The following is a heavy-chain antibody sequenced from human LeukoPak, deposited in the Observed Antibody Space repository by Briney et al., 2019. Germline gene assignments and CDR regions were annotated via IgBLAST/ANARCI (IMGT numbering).Heavy chain of an antibody. CDR1: GGSISSGSYY. Sequence: SGTLSLTCTVSGGSISSGSYYWSWIRQPAGKRLEWIGHIYRSGSTNYNPSLKSRVTISVDTSKNQFSLKLSSVTAADTAVYYCALRARDSSGTSFDYWGQGTLVTVSS. V-gene: IGHV4-61*09. CDR3: ALRARDSSGTSFDY. CDR2: IYRSGST. D-gene: IGHD3-22*01. J-gene: IGHJ4*02.